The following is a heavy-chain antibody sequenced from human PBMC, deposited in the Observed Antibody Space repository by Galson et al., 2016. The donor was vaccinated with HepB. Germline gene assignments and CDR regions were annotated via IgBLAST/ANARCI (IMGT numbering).Heavy chain of an antibody. Sequence: SLRLSCAASGFTFSNYAMHWVRQAPGKGLEWVATLSFNGTKEHYADSLRGRFTISRDNSKNTFSLQMSSLRREGTALYYCAKEVPSYHFLSGYPGIDVWGQGTTVAVSS. CDR3: AKEVPSYHFLSGYPGIDV. V-gene: IGHV3-30*18. CDR2: LSFNGTKE. J-gene: IGHJ6*02. CDR1: GFTFSNYA. D-gene: IGHD3-3*01.